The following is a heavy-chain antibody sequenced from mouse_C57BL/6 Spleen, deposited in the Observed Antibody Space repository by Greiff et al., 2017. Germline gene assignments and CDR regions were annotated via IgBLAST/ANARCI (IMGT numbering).Heavy chain of an antibody. CDR2: IYPRDGST. CDR1: GYTFTDHT. CDR3: ARGGFYYGNYDDPFAY. Sequence: QVQLQQSDAELVKPGASVKISCKVSGYTFTDHTIHWMKQRPEQGLEWIGYIYPRDGSTKYNEKFKGKATLTADKSSSTAYMQLNSLTSEDSAVYFCARGGFYYGNYDDPFAYWGQGTLVTVSA. D-gene: IGHD2-1*01. V-gene: IGHV1-78*01. J-gene: IGHJ3*01.